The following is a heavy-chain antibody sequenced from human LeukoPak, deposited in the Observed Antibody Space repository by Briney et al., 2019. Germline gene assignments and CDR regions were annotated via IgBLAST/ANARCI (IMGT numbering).Heavy chain of an antibody. Sequence: SETLSLTCAVYGGSFSGYYWSWIRQPPGKGLEWIGEINHSGSTNYNPSLKGRVTISVDTSKSQFSLKLSSVTAADTAVYYCARALVRGVSRYYYYGMDVWGQGTTVTVSS. CDR1: GGSFSGYY. CDR2: INHSGST. V-gene: IGHV4-34*01. CDR3: ARALVRGVSRYYYYGMDV. D-gene: IGHD3-10*01. J-gene: IGHJ6*02.